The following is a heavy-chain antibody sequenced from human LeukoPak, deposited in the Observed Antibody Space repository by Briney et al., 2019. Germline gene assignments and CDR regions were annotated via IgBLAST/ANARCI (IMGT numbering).Heavy chain of an antibody. Sequence: GGSLRLSCAASGFTFSSYSMNWVRQAPGKGLKWVSSISSSSSYIYYADSVKGRFTISRDNAKNSPYLQMNSLRAEDTAVYYCARDPKGPDDYVPDYWGQGTLVTVSS. J-gene: IGHJ4*02. CDR3: ARDPKGPDDYVPDY. V-gene: IGHV3-21*01. CDR2: ISSSSSYI. D-gene: IGHD4-17*01. CDR1: GFTFSSYS.